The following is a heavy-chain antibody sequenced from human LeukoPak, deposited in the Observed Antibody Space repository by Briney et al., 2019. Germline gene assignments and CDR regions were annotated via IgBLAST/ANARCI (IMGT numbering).Heavy chain of an antibody. CDR3: ASVRITMVRGRYFDY. CDR2: IYTSGST. CDR1: GGSISSGSYY. V-gene: IGHV4-61*02. Sequence: PSETLSLTCTVSGGSISSGSYYWSWIRQPAGKGLEWIGRIYTSGSTNYNPSLKSRVTISVDTSKNQFSLKLSSVTAADTAVYYCASVRITMVRGRYFDYRGQGTLVTVSS. J-gene: IGHJ4*02. D-gene: IGHD3-10*01.